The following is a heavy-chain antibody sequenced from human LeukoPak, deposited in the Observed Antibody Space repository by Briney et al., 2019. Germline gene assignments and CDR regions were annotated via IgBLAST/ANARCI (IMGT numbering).Heavy chain of an antibody. CDR2: IYPGDSDT. CDR3: ARHPGSGWTITGAEYFQH. Sequence: GESLKISCKGSGYSFTSYWIGWVRQMPGKGLEWMGIIYPGDSDTRYSPSFQGQVTISADKSISTAYLQWSSLKASDTAMYYCARHPGSGWTITGAEYFQHWGQGTLVTVSS. V-gene: IGHV5-51*01. J-gene: IGHJ1*01. CDR1: GYSFTSYW. D-gene: IGHD6-19*01.